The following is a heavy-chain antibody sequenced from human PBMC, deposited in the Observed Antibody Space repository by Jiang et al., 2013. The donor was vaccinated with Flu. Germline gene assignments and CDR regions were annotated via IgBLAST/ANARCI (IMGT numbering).Heavy chain of an antibody. D-gene: IGHD7-27*01. CDR3: AKRSNWGYDDWYFDL. Sequence: GGSLRLSCAASGFTFTSHVMNWVRQAPGKGPEWVSAISGDGGVTYYADSVKGRFTISRDNSESIVSLQMNGLRAEDTAVYYCAKRSNWGYDDWYFDLWGRGTLVTVSS. CDR2: ISGDGGVT. CDR1: GFTFTSHV. V-gene: IGHV3-23*01. J-gene: IGHJ2*01.